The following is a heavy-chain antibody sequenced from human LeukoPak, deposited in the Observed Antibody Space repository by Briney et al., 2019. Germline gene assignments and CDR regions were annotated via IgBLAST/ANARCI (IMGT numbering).Heavy chain of an antibody. V-gene: IGHV1-18*01. D-gene: IGHD3-9*01. CDR1: GFVFTGYG. J-gene: IGHJ4*02. CDR2: ISANDGKI. CDR3: AVSYFDWLWVFDY. Sequence: ASVKVSCKASGFVFTGYGFTWVRQAPGQGLEWMGWISANDGKIHYSERHQDRLTMTTDTSTSTAYMELRSLRSDDTAVYYCAVSYFDWLWVFDYWGQGTLVTVSS.